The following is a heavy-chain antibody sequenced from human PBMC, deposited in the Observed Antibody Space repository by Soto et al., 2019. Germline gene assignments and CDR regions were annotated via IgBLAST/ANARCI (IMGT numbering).Heavy chain of an antibody. V-gene: IGHV4-59*01. D-gene: IGHD6-19*01. Sequence: QVQLQESGPGLVKPSETLSLTCTVSGVSITSYYWSWIRQPPGKGLEWIGYIYHGGSTNYNPSLTSRVTISVDTSKSQFSLKLSSVTAADTAVYYCARGDMGAVAHFDYWGQGTLLTVSS. J-gene: IGHJ4*02. CDR1: GVSITSYY. CDR2: IYHGGST. CDR3: ARGDMGAVAHFDY.